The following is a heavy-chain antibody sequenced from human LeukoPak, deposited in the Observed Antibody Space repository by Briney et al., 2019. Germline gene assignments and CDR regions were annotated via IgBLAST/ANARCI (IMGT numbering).Heavy chain of an antibody. D-gene: IGHD3-9*01. CDR2: ISLYTGYT. CDR3: ARDGGYFDWPRPRPGTYYFDY. J-gene: IGHJ4*02. CDR1: GYTFSNYG. Sequence: ASVKVSCKASGYTFSNYGVTWVRQAPGQGLEWMGWISLYTGYTNYAQNFQGRVTMTTDTSTNTAYMELRSLTSDDTAVYFCARDGGYFDWPRPRPGTYYFDYWGQGTLVTVTS. V-gene: IGHV1-18*01.